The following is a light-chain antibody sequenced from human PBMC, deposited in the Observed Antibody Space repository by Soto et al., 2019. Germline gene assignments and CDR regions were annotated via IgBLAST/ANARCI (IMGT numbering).Light chain of an antibody. Sequence: EIVMTQSPATLSVSPGERATLSCRASQSVSSNLAWYQQKPGQAPRLLIYGASTRATGIPARFSGSGSGTEFTLNHSSLQSEDFAVYYCQQYNNWPPFTFGQGTKLEIK. CDR2: GAS. J-gene: IGKJ2*01. V-gene: IGKV3-15*01. CDR1: QSVSSN. CDR3: QQYNNWPPFT.